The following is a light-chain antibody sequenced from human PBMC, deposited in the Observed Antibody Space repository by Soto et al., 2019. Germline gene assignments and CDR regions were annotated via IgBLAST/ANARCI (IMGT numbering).Light chain of an antibody. J-gene: IGKJ2*01. CDR1: QSVINNY. CDR3: HQYGSALMYT. V-gene: IGKV3-20*01. CDR2: GAS. Sequence: EIVLTQSPGTLSLSPGERATLSCRASQSVINNYLAWYQQKPGQAPRLLIYGASRRATGIPDRISGSGSGIDFTLPKIRLEPEDFAGFYCHQYGSALMYTFGQGNNRESK.